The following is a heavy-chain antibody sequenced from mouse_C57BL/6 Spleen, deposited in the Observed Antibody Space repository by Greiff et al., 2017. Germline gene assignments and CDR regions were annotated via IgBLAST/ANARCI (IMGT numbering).Heavy chain of an antibody. CDR2: IDPENGDT. CDR1: GFNIKDDY. Sequence: VQLQQSGAELVRPGASVKLSCTASGFNIKDDYMHWVKQRPEQGLEWIGWIDPENGDTEYASKFQGKATITAATSSNTAYLQLSSLTSEDTAVYYCTAGTGAYWGQGTLVTVSA. D-gene: IGHD4-1*01. J-gene: IGHJ3*01. V-gene: IGHV14-4*01. CDR3: TAGTGAY.